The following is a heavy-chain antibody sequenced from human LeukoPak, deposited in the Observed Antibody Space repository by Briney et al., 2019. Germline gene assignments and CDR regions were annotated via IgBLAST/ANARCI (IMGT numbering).Heavy chain of an antibody. CDR3: TTDGDGPLKTFDY. CDR1: GFSFYNAG. Sequence: GGSLRLSCAASGFSFYNAGMSWVRQAPGKGLEWIGHIKSKNEGGTTDYAEPVRGRFSVSRDDSKSTVYLQMTSLKTEDTAEYYCTTDGDGPLKTFDYWGQGTLVIVSS. V-gene: IGHV3-15*01. CDR2: IKSKNEGGTT. J-gene: IGHJ4*02. D-gene: IGHD2-21*01.